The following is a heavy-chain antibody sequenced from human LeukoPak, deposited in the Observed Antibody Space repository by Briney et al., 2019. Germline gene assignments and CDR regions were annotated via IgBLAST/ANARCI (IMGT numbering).Heavy chain of an antibody. CDR3: AKDGAGSQSYCSSTSCYVDY. V-gene: IGHV1-46*01. J-gene: IGHJ4*02. CDR2: INPSGGST. CDR1: GYTFTSYY. Sequence: ASVKVSCKASGYTFTSYYMHWVRQAPGQGLEWMGIINPSGGSTSYAQKFQGRVTMTRDMSTSTDYMELSSLRAEDTAVYYCAKDGAGSQSYCSSTSCYVDYWGQGTLVTVSS. D-gene: IGHD2-2*01.